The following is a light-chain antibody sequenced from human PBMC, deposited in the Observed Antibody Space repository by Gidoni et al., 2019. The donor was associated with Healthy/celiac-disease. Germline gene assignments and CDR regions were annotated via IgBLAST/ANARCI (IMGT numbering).Light chain of an antibody. J-gene: IGLJ1*01. CDR3: QSADSSGSHYV. V-gene: IGLV3-25*03. CDR2: KDS. Sequence: GDALPKQYAYWYQQKPGQAPVLVIYKDSERPSGIPERFSGSSSGTTVTLTISGVQAEDEADYYCQSADSSGSHYVFGTGTKVTVL. CDR1: ALPKQY.